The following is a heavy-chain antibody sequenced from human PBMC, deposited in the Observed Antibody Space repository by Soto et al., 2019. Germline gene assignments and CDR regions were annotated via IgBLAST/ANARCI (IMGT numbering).Heavy chain of an antibody. J-gene: IGHJ4*02. CDR2: ISWNSGSI. CDR3: AKAELGFLEWLPDY. V-gene: IGHV3-9*01. CDR1: GFTFSSYA. D-gene: IGHD3-3*01. Sequence: GGSLRLSCAASGFTFSSYAMSWVRQAPGKGLEWVSGISWNSGSIGYAGSVKGRFTISRDNAKNSLYLQMNSLRAEDTALYYCAKAELGFLEWLPDYWGQGTLVTVSS.